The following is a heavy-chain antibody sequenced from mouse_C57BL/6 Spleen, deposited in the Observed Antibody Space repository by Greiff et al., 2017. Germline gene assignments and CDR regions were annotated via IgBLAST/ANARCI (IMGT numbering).Heavy chain of an antibody. J-gene: IGHJ3*01. Sequence: LQQPGAELVKPGASVKLSCKASGYTFTSYWMHWVKQRPGQGLEWIGMIHPNSGSTNYNEKFKSKATLTVDKSSSTAYMQLSSLTSEDSAVYYCARDSSGYLAWFAYWGQGTLVTVSA. CDR1: GYTFTSYW. CDR2: IHPNSGST. V-gene: IGHV1-64*01. D-gene: IGHD3-2*02. CDR3: ARDSSGYLAWFAY.